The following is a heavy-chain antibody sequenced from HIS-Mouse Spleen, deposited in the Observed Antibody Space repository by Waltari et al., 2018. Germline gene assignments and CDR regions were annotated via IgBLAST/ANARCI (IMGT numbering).Heavy chain of an antibody. J-gene: IGHJ4*02. D-gene: IGHD4-4*01. CDR2: IGTAGDT. CDR1: GFTFSSYD. V-gene: IGHV3-13*01. Sequence: EVQLVESGGGLVQPGGSLRLSCAASGFTFSSYDMHWVRQATGKGLDGVLAIGTAGDTYYPGSVKGRFTISRENAKNSLYLQMNSLRAGDTAVYYCARGYSNYVPYFDYWGQGTLVTVSS. CDR3: ARGYSNYVPYFDY.